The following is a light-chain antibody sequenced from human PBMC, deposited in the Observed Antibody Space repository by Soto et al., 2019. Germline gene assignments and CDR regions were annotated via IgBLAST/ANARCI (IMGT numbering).Light chain of an antibody. Sequence: EIVMTQSPATLSVSPGERATLSCRASQSVSSTLAWYQQNPGQPPSLLIYGASTRATGIPARFSGSGSGTEFTLTISSLQSEDFAVYYCQQYNNWPRTFGQGTKV. J-gene: IGKJ1*01. CDR2: GAS. CDR3: QQYNNWPRT. V-gene: IGKV3-15*01. CDR1: QSVSST.